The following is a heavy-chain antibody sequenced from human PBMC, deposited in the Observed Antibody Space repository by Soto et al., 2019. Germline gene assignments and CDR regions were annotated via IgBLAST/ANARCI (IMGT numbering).Heavy chain of an antibody. Sequence: SETLSLTCAVYGGSFSGYYWSWIRQPPGKGLEWIGEINHSGSTNYNPSLKSRVTISVDTSKNQFSLKLSSVTAADTAVYYCARGPYDFSSGYQRYYYYYGIDVWGQGTTVTVYS. CDR1: GGSFSGYY. D-gene: IGHD3-3*01. CDR3: ARGPYDFSSGYQRYYYYYGIDV. CDR2: INHSGST. V-gene: IGHV4-34*01. J-gene: IGHJ6*02.